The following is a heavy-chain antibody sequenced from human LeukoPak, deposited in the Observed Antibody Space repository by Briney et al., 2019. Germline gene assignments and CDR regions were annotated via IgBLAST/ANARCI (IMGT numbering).Heavy chain of an antibody. V-gene: IGHV3-15*01. Sequence: GGSLRLSCAASGFTFRNAWMTRVRQAPGKGLEWVGRLKSKTDGGTTDYAAPVKGRFTISRDDSKNTLYLQMNSLKTEDTAVYYCTRAVTPYCGGDCDSASDYWGQGTLVTVSS. CDR3: TRAVTPYCGGDCDSASDY. D-gene: IGHD2-21*02. J-gene: IGHJ4*02. CDR2: LKSKTDGGTT. CDR1: GFTFRNAW.